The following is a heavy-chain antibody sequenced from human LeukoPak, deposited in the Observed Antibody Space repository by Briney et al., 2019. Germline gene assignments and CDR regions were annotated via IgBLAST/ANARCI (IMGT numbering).Heavy chain of an antibody. D-gene: IGHD1-7*01. CDR2: ISSSGSTI. CDR1: GFPFSGYG. Sequence: GGSLRLSCAASGFPFSGYGMHWIRQAPGKGLEWVSYISSSGSTIYYADSVKGRFTISRDNAKNSLYLQMNSLRAEDTAVYYCARDLWKYPFDYWGQGTLVTVSS. J-gene: IGHJ4*02. V-gene: IGHV3-11*01. CDR3: ARDLWKYPFDY.